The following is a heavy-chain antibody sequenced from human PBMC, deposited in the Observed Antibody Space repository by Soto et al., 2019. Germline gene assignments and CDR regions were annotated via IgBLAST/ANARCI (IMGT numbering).Heavy chain of an antibody. V-gene: IGHV3-23*01. D-gene: IGHD6-13*01. Sequence: GGSLRLSCAASGFTFSSYAMSWVRQAPGKGLEWVSAMSGSGGSTYYADSVEGRFTISRANSKTRRYLQRNSLRAEDTAVSSCAKVRIAAAGPDAFDIWRQGTRVTVSS. CDR2: MSGSGGST. J-gene: IGHJ3*02. CDR1: GFTFSSYA. CDR3: AKVRIAAAGPDAFDI.